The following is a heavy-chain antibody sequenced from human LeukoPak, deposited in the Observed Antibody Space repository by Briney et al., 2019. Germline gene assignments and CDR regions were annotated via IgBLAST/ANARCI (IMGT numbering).Heavy chain of an antibody. CDR1: AFIFSGHW. D-gene: IGHD3-10*01. V-gene: IGHV3-23*01. J-gene: IGHJ4*02. CDR3: AARKVRGVWFYLDY. Sequence: GGSLRLSCEGSAFIFSGHWMNWVRQAPGKGLEWVSTIYDDKTYYADSEKGRFAISTDNSKNTLYLQMNSLRVEDTAVYFCAARKVRGVWFYLDYWGQGTLVTVSS. CDR2: IYDDKT.